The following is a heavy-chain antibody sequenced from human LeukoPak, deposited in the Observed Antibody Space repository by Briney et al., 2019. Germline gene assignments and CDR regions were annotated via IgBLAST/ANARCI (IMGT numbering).Heavy chain of an antibody. V-gene: IGHV3-21*01. J-gene: IGHJ6*02. Sequence: GGSLRLSWAASGFTFSSYSMNWVRQAPGKGLEWVSSISSSSSYIYYADSVKGRFTISRDNAENSLYLQMNSLRAEDTAVYYCARDPNSSGLDVWGQGTTVTVSS. CDR3: ARDPNSSGLDV. D-gene: IGHD6-19*01. CDR1: GFTFSSYS. CDR2: ISSSSSYI.